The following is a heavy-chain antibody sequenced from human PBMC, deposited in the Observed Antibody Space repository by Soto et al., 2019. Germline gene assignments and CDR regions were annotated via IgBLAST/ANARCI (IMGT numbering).Heavy chain of an antibody. CDR3: ARDGGIRGYYDACDL. D-gene: IGHD5-18*01. Sequence: GGSLRFSCVGSGFTFHSYSFHGVRKDPGRGPEWVSLVSYAEEKKYYRESVKGRFTPSRDNLKNTMYLQMDSLTADDTALYYCARDGGIRGYYDACDLWGQGTAVTVSS. CDR1: GFTFHSYS. J-gene: IGHJ3*01. CDR2: VSYAEEKK. V-gene: IGHV3-30*10.